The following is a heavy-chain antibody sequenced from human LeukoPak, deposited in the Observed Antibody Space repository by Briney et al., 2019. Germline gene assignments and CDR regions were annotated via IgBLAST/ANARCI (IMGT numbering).Heavy chain of an antibody. CDR3: ARARAGAGTFFFDY. V-gene: IGHV3-53*01. CDR1: GGSFSRSNYY. J-gene: IGHJ4*02. CDR2: IYSGGST. Sequence: PSETLSLTCTVSGGSFSRSNYYWGWIRQSPGKGLEWVSVIYSGGSTYYADSVKGRFTISRDNSKNTLYLQMNSLRAEDTAVYYCARARAGAGTFFFDYWGQGTLVTVSS. D-gene: IGHD6-13*01.